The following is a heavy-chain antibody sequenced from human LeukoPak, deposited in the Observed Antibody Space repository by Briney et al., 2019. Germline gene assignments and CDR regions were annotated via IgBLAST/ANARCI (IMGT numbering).Heavy chain of an antibody. CDR2: ISTYNGHT. CDR1: GYTFTSYG. J-gene: IGHJ3*02. D-gene: IGHD1-26*01. Sequence: ASVKVSCKASGYTFTSYGISWLRQAPGQGLEWMGWISTYNGHTNYAQKLQGRVTITTDTSTSTAYMELRNLRSDDTAVYYCARGGRWELPRPYAFDIWGQGTMVTVSS. V-gene: IGHV1-18*01. CDR3: ARGGRWELPRPYAFDI.